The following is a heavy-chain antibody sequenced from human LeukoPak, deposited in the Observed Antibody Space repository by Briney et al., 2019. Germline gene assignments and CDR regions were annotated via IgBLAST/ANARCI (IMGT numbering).Heavy chain of an antibody. D-gene: IGHD3-10*01. J-gene: IGHJ4*02. CDR3: ARGSSRNGSGSPAGDY. V-gene: IGHV1-18*01. CDR1: RYTSSGVV. Sequence: VSREASRYTSSGVVISCVSHTPRQRVERVGGISAYNGSTNYAQKLQGRVTMTTDTSTSTAYMELRSLRSDDTAVYYCARGSSRNGSGSPAGDYWGQGTLVTVSS. CDR2: ISAYNGST.